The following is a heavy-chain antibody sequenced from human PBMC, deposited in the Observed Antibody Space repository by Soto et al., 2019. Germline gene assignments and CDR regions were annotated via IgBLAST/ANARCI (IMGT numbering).Heavy chain of an antibody. CDR3: AREPLGYYDF. Sequence: QVQLVESGGGVVQPGRSLRLSCAASGFTFSNYAMHWVRQAPGKGLEWVTIISSDGNKKYYGDFVKGRFTISRDNSKNTLYLQLDSLRNEDTAVYLCAREPLGYYDFWGQGTLVTVSS. CDR2: ISSDGNKK. V-gene: IGHV3-30-3*01. J-gene: IGHJ4*02. D-gene: IGHD3-3*01. CDR1: GFTFSNYA.